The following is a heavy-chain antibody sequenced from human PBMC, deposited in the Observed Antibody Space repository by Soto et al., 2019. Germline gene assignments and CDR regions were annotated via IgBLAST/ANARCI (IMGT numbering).Heavy chain of an antibody. J-gene: IGHJ1*01. CDR1: GYTFTTYG. V-gene: IGHV1-18*01. CDR2: ISTYNGDT. CDR3: ARSNWNYGYFSY. D-gene: IGHD1-7*01. Sequence: ASVKVSCKASGYTFTTYGISWVRQAPGQGLEWMGWISTYNGDTNYAQKLQGRVTMTTDTSTSTAYMELRSLRSDDTAVYYCARSNWNYGYFSYWGQGTLVTVSS.